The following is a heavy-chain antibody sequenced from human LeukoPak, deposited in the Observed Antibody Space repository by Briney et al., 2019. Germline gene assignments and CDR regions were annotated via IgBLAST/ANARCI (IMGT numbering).Heavy chain of an antibody. J-gene: IGHJ4*02. CDR2: IGTAGDT. CDR1: GFTFSSYD. D-gene: IGHD3-10*01. V-gene: IGHV3-13*04. Sequence: GRSLRLSCAASGFTFSSYDMHWVRQATGKGLEWVSAIGTAGDTHYPGSVKGRFTISRENAKNSLYLQMSSLRAGDTAVYYCVNSVKLQGLIRPYWGQGTLVTVSS. CDR3: VNSVKLQGLIRPY.